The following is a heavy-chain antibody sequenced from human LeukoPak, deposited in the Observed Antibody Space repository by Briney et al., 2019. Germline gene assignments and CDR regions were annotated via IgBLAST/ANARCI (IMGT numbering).Heavy chain of an antibody. Sequence: ASVKVSCKASGGTFSSYAISWVRQAPGQGLEWMGGIIPIFGTANYAQKFQGRVTITGDESTSTAYMELSSLRSEDTAVYYCARVYPRDYYDSSGYYYPKYYFDYWGQGTLVTVSS. CDR3: ARVYPRDYYDSSGYYYPKYYFDY. CDR2: IIPIFGTA. CDR1: GGTFSSYA. D-gene: IGHD3-22*01. V-gene: IGHV1-69*13. J-gene: IGHJ4*02.